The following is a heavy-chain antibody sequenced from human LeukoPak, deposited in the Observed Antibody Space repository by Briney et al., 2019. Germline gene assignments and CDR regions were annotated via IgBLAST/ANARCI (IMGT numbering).Heavy chain of an antibody. J-gene: IGHJ5*02. Sequence: PGGSLRLSCAASGFTVSSNYMSWVRQAPGKGLEWVSVIYSGGGTYYADSVKGRFTISRDNSKNTLDLQMNSLRAEDTAVYYCASGMTSGTYYGWPWGQGTLVTVSS. V-gene: IGHV3-53*01. CDR1: GFTVSSNY. CDR2: IYSGGGT. D-gene: IGHD1-26*01. CDR3: ASGMTSGTYYGWP.